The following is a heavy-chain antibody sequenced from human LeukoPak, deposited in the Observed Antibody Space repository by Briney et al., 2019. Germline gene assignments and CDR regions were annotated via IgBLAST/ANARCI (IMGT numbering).Heavy chain of an antibody. CDR1: GFTVSTKY. D-gene: IGHD1-1*01. Sequence: GGSLRLSCAASGFTVSTKYMSWVRQAPGKGLEWVANIKQDGSKKFYVDSVKGRFTISRDNAKNSLYLQMNSLRAEDTAVYYCARTGTTLDYWGQGTLVTVSS. CDR3: ARTGTTLDY. J-gene: IGHJ4*02. V-gene: IGHV3-7*03. CDR2: IKQDGSKK.